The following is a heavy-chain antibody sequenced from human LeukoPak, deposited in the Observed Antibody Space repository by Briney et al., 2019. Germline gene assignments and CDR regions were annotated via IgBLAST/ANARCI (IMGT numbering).Heavy chain of an antibody. V-gene: IGHV3-9*01. D-gene: IGHD2-2*01. CDR1: GFTFDDYA. CDR3: AKTIKPYCSSTSCYVDYFDY. CDR2: ISWNSGSI. Sequence: GRSLRLSCAASGFTFDDYAMHWVRQAPGKGLEWVSGISWNSGSIGYADSVKGRFTISRDNAKNSLYLQMNSLRAEDTALYYCAKTIKPYCSSTSCYVDYFDYGGQGTLVTVSS. J-gene: IGHJ4*02.